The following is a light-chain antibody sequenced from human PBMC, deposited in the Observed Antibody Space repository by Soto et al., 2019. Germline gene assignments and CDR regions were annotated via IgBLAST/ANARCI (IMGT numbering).Light chain of an antibody. CDR2: EVR. CDR3: CSFTTTTSYV. J-gene: IGLJ1*01. V-gene: IGLV2-14*03. CDR1: TSDVGGYNS. Sequence: QSALTQPASVSGSPGQSITISCTGTTSDVGGYNSVSWSQQHPGKAPKLIIYEVRRRPSGVSNRFSGSMAANTASLTISGLQTEDEAYYYCCSFTTTTSYVFGTGTKVTVL.